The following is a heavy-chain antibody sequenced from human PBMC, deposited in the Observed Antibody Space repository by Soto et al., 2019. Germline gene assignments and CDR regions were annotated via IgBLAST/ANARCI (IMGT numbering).Heavy chain of an antibody. D-gene: IGHD3-9*01. V-gene: IGHV1-18*01. Sequence: QVQLVQSGAEVKKPGASVKVSCKTSGYTFTSYGISWVRQAPGQGLEWMGWISTYNGDTNFAQKFHGRVTLTTDTSTNTAYMDLRSLTSDDTAVYYCARGYDILTGLAYYYGMDVWGQGTTVTVSS. CDR3: ARGYDILTGLAYYYGMDV. J-gene: IGHJ6*02. CDR1: GYTFTSYG. CDR2: ISTYNGDT.